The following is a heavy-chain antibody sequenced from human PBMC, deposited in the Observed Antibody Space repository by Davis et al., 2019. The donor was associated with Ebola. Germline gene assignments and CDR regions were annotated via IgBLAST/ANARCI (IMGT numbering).Heavy chain of an antibody. CDR2: ISWHSRDI. CDR3: AKSRHVVLGYFDY. D-gene: IGHD2-21*01. V-gene: IGHV3-9*01. CDR1: GSTFDDYA. J-gene: IGHJ4*02. Sequence: PGGSLRLSCAASGSTFDDYAMHWVRQAPGKGLDWVAGISWHSRDIVYADSVKGRFTISRDNAKNSLYLQIDTLRPEDTALYYCAKSRHVVLGYFDYWGQGTLVTVSS.